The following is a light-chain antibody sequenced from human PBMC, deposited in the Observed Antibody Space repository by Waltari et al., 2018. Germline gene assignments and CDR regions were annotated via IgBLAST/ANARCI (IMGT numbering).Light chain of an antibody. J-gene: IGLJ3*02. V-gene: IGLV2-23*02. CDR3: CSYAGGHTLV. CDR2: EAS. Sequence: QSALTQPASVSGSAGQSITISCTGTSSDVGTYNLVPWYQQHPGKAPKPMIYEASKRPSGVSHRFSGSKTGNTASLTISGLQAEDEADYFCCSYAGGHTLVFGGGTKLTVL. CDR1: SSDVGTYNL.